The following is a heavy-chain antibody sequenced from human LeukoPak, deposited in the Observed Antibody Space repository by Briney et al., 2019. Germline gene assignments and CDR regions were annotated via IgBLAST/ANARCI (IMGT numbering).Heavy chain of an antibody. V-gene: IGHV3-11*06. D-gene: IGHD2-2*01. Sequence: GGSLRLSCAASGFTFSDYYMSWIRQAPGKGLEWVSYISSSSSYTNYADSVKGRFTISRDNAKNSLYLQMNSLRAEDTAVYYCARGDKRYCSSTSCSAEDYWGQGTLVTVSS. CDR1: GFTFSDYY. CDR3: ARGDKRYCSSTSCSAEDY. J-gene: IGHJ4*02. CDR2: ISSSSSYT.